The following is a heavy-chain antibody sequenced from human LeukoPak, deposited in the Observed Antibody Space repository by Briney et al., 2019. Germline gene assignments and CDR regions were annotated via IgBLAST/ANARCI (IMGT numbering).Heavy chain of an antibody. Sequence: SETLSLTCTVSGGSISSSSYYWGWIRQPPGKGLEWIGSIYYSGSTYYNPSLKSRVTISVDTSKNQFSLKLSSVTAADTAVYYCATLLDYYDSSGPRGAFDIWGQGTMVTVSS. CDR2: IYYSGST. CDR3: ATLLDYYDSSGPRGAFDI. D-gene: IGHD3-22*01. CDR1: GGSISSSSYY. V-gene: IGHV4-39*07. J-gene: IGHJ3*02.